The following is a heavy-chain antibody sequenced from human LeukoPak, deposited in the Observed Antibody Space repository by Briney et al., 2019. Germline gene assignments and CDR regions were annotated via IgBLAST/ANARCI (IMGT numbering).Heavy chain of an antibody. CDR2: INPNSGGT. CDR1: GYTFTDYY. Sequence: ASVTVSCKASGYTFTDYYLHWVRQAPGQGLEWMGWINPNSGGTNYAQKFQGRVTMARDTSISTAYMELSRLRSDDTAVYYCARGERWVYYYYMDVWGKGTTVTVSS. J-gene: IGHJ6*03. D-gene: IGHD5-24*01. V-gene: IGHV1-2*02. CDR3: ARGERWVYYYYMDV.